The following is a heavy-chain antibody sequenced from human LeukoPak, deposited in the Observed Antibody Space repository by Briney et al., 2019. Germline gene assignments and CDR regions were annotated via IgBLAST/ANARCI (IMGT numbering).Heavy chain of an antibody. V-gene: IGHV1-18*01. Sequence: ASVKVSCKTSGYSFTSSGITWVRQAPEQGLEWMGWINTYNGFSKYARKLQGRVTMTADTSKSTAYMELSSLSSDDTAVYYCAKNTTGGYSDYWGQGTLVTVSS. D-gene: IGHD1-1*01. CDR1: GYSFTSSG. CDR2: INTYNGFS. J-gene: IGHJ4*02. CDR3: AKNTTGGYSDY.